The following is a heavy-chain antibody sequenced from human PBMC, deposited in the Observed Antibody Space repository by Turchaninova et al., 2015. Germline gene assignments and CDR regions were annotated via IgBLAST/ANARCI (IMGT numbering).Heavy chain of an antibody. V-gene: IGHV3-33*01. J-gene: IGHJ4*02. Sequence: AASGFTFSSYGMHWVRQAPGKGLEWVAVIWYDGSNKYYADSVKGRFTIFRDNSKNTLYLQMNSLRAEDTAVYYCAREFFNYGYSIDYWGQGTLVTVSS. CDR2: IWYDGSNK. CDR3: AREFFNYGYSIDY. D-gene: IGHD5-18*01. CDR1: GFTFSSYG.